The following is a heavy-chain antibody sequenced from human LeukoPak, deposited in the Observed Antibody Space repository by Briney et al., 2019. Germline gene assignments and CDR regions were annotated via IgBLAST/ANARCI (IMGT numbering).Heavy chain of an antibody. CDR2: ISSSGST. Sequence: SETLSLTCTVSGDSISSGDYYWSWIRQPAGKGLEWIGRISSSGSTNYNPSLKSRVTISVDTSKNQFSLKLSSVTAADTAVYFCARGPYSYDSSGAFDIWGQGTMVTVAS. J-gene: IGHJ3*02. V-gene: IGHV4-61*02. D-gene: IGHD3-22*01. CDR3: ARGPYSYDSSGAFDI. CDR1: GDSISSGDYY.